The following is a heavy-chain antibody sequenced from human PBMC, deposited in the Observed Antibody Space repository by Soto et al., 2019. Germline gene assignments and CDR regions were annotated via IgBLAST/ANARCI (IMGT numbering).Heavy chain of an antibody. CDR1: GFTFDDYA. CDR2: IYSGGST. V-gene: IGHV3-66*01. D-gene: IGHD3-22*01. CDR3: ARGVYYYDSSGYLGY. J-gene: IGHJ4*02. Sequence: PGGSLRLSCAASGFTFDDYAMHWVRQAPGKGLEWVSVIYSGGSTYYADSVKGRFTISRDNAKNSLYLQMNSLRAEDTAVYYCARGVYYYDSSGYLGYWGQGTLVTVSS.